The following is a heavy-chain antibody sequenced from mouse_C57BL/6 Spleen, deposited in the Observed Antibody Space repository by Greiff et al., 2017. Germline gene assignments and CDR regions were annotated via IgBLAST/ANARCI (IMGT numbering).Heavy chain of an antibody. Sequence: EVKVVESEGGLVQPGSSMKLSCTASGFTFSDYYMAWVRQVPEKGLEWVANINYDGSSTYYLDSLKSRFIISRDNAKNILYLQMSSLKSEDTATYYCARWNYYDYDFDVWGTGTTVTVSS. V-gene: IGHV5-16*01. CDR1: GFTFSDYY. D-gene: IGHD2-4*01. CDR2: INYDGSST. J-gene: IGHJ1*03. CDR3: ARWNYYDYDFDV.